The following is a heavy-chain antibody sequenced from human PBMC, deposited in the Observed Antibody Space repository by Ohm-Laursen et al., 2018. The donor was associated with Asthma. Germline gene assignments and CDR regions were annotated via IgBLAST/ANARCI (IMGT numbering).Heavy chain of an antibody. Sequence: GSSVKVSCKASGGTFSSYAISWVRQAPGQGLEWMGWISAYNGNTNYAQKLQGRVTMTTDTSTSTAYMELRSLRSDDTAVYYCARTEGELLLGWFDPWGQGTLVTVSS. J-gene: IGHJ5*02. CDR2: ISAYNGNT. D-gene: IGHD1-26*01. CDR1: GGTFSSYA. CDR3: ARTEGELLLGWFDP. V-gene: IGHV1-18*01.